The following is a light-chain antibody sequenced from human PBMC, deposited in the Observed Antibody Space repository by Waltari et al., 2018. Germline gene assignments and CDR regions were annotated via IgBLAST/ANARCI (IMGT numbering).Light chain of an antibody. J-gene: IGKJ1*01. CDR2: GAS. CDR3: QQYYNWPRG. Sequence: EIVMTQSPATLSVSPGERATLSCRASQSVSSNVAWYQQQPGQAPRLLIYGASTRATGIPARFSGSWAGTEVTLTISSLQSEDFAVYFCQQYYNWPRGFGQGTKVEIK. V-gene: IGKV3-15*01. CDR1: QSVSSN.